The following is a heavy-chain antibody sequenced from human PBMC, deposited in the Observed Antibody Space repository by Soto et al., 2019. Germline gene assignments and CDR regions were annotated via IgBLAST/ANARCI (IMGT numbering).Heavy chain of an antibody. D-gene: IGHD3-10*01. Sequence: SETLSLTCTVSGCSISSGGYYWSWIRQHPGKGLEWIGYIYYSGSTNYNPSLKSRVTISVDTSKNQFSLKLSSVTAADTAVYYCARDYYGSGSIRPDYYYYGMDVWGQGTTVTVSS. J-gene: IGHJ6*02. CDR2: IYYSGST. V-gene: IGHV4-61*08. CDR1: GCSISSGGYY. CDR3: ARDYYGSGSIRPDYYYYGMDV.